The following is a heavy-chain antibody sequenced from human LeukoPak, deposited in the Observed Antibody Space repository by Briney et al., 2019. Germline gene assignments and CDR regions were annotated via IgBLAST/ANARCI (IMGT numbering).Heavy chain of an antibody. J-gene: IGHJ4*02. CDR3: AKYRGFGDSYDS. D-gene: IGHD3-10*01. V-gene: IGHV3-23*01. CDR2: IGGNGGNI. Sequence: GGSLRLSCAASGFPFTSHAMSWVRQAPGKGLEWVSSIGGNGGNIYYADSVKGRFTISRDNSKNTLCLQMNSLRVEDTAVYYCAKYRGFGDSYDSWGQGTLVTVSS. CDR1: GFPFTSHA.